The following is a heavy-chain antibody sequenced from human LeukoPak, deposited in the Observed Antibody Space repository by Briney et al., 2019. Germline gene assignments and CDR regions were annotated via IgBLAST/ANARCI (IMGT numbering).Heavy chain of an antibody. CDR1: GGSFSSDSYY. Sequence: SETLSLTCTVSGGSFSSDSYYWSWIRQPPGKGLEWIGYIYYSGSTNYNPSLKSRVTISVDTSKNQFSLKLSSVTAADTAVYFCARATPIAPDYWGQGTLVTVSP. V-gene: IGHV4-61*01. J-gene: IGHJ4*02. CDR3: ARATPIAPDY. CDR2: IYYSGST. D-gene: IGHD6-13*01.